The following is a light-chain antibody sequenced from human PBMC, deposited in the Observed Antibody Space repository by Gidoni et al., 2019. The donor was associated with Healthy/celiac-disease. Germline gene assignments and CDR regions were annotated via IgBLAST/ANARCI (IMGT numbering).Light chain of an antibody. CDR3: QQYYSYLT. CDR2: AAS. CDR1: QGISSY. J-gene: IGKJ4*01. Sequence: AIRMTQSPSSFSASTGDRVTITCRASQGISSYLAWYQQKPGKAPKLLIYAASTLQSGVPSRFSGSGSETDFTLTISCLQSEDFATYYCQQYYSYLTFGGGTKVEIK. V-gene: IGKV1-8*01.